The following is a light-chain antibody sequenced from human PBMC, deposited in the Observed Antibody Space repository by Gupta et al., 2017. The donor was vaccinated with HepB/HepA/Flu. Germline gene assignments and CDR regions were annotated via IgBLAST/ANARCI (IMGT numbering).Light chain of an antibody. CDR2: AAF. Sequence: DIQLTQSPSFLSASVGDRVTITCRASQAISSYVAWYQQKPGKAPNLLIYAAFTLQNGVPSRFSGSGSGTEFTLTISSLQPEDFATYYCQQLDSFPRTFGQGTKVEIK. J-gene: IGKJ1*01. CDR1: QAISSY. CDR3: QQLDSFPRT. V-gene: IGKV1-9*01.